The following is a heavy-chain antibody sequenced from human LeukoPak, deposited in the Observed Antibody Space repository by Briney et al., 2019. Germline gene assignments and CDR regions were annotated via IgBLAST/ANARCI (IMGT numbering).Heavy chain of an antibody. Sequence: GGSLRLSCAASGFTFSSYAMHWVRQAPGKGLEWVAVISYDGSNKYYADSVKGRFTISRDNSKNTLYLQMSSLRAEDTAVYYCARDHPGPFDYWGQGTLVTVSS. V-gene: IGHV3-30-3*01. CDR1: GFTFSSYA. J-gene: IGHJ4*02. CDR3: ARDHPGPFDY. CDR2: ISYDGSNK.